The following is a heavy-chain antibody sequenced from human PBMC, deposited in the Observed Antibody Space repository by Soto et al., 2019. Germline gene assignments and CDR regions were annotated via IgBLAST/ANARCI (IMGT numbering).Heavy chain of an antibody. CDR1: GFTFSRYG. D-gene: IGHD4-17*01. CDR2: ISYDGSNK. CDR3: AKVGETVTTNYYFDY. J-gene: IGHJ4*02. Sequence: GGSLRLSCAVSGFTFSRYGMHWVRQAPGKGLEWVAVISYDGSNKYYADSVKGRFTISRDNSKNTQYLQMNSLRAEDTAVYYCAKVGETVTTNYYFDYWGQGTLVTVSS. V-gene: IGHV3-30*18.